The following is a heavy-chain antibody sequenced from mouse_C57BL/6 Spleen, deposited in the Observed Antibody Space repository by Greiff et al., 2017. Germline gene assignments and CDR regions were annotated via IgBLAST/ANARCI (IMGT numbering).Heavy chain of an antibody. CDR1: GFTFSDYG. D-gene: IGHD2-3*01. CDR2: ISSGSSTI. J-gene: IGHJ2*01. Sequence: EVMLVESGGGLVKPGGSLKLSCAASGFTFSDYGMHWVRQAPEKGLEWVAYISSGSSTIYYADPVKGRFTISRDNAKNTLFLQMTSLRSEDTAMYYCARSGYYYFDYWGQGTTLTVSS. V-gene: IGHV5-17*01. CDR3: ARSGYYYFDY.